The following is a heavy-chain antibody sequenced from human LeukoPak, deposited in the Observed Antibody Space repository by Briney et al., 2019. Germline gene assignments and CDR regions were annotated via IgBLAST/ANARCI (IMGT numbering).Heavy chain of an antibody. J-gene: IGHJ5*02. CDR1: GYTLTELS. D-gene: IGHD6-19*01. V-gene: IGHV1-24*01. CDR3: ATAGYSSGWYPWFDP. Sequence: ASVKVSCTVSGYTLTELSMHWVRQAPGKGLEWMGGFDPEDGETIYAQKFQGRVTMTEDTSTDTAYMELSSLRSEDTAVYYCATAGYSSGWYPWFDPWGQGTLVTVSS. CDR2: FDPEDGET.